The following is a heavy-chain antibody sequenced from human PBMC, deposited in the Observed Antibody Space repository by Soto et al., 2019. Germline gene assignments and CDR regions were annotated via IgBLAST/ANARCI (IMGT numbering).Heavy chain of an antibody. CDR3: APQVVPTATKKP. CDR2: IIHTGST. Sequence: QVQLQQWGAGLLKPSETLSLTCAVFGGSFSGCYWSWIRQPPGKGLEWIGEIIHTGSTNYNPSLKSRVTMSIDTSKKQFSLQLSSVTAADTAVYYCAPQVVPTATKKPWGQGTLVTVSS. J-gene: IGHJ4*02. D-gene: IGHD2-2*01. CDR1: GGSFSGCY. V-gene: IGHV4-34*12.